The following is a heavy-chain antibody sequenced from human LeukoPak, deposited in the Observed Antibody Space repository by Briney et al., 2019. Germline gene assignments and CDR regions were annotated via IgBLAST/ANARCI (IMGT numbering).Heavy chain of an antibody. Sequence: GRTLRLSCAASGFTFSTYFMHWVRQAPGKGLEWVADIASDGSHTFYVESVKGRFTISRDNSKITLYLQMNSLRAEDTAVYFCARERRDTILHSGAFDIWGQGTMVTVSS. CDR3: ARERRDTILHSGAFDI. J-gene: IGHJ3*02. V-gene: IGHV3-30-3*01. CDR1: GFTFSTYF. CDR2: IASDGSHT. D-gene: IGHD2-21*01.